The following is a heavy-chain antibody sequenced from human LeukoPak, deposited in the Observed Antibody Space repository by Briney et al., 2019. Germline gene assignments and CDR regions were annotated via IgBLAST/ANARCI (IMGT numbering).Heavy chain of an antibody. Sequence: GGSLRLSCAASGFTFSSYEMNWVRQAPGKGLEWVSYISSSGSTIYYADSVKGRFTISRDNAKNSLYLQMNSLRAEDTAVYYCARDLTMGAFDIWGHGTMVTVSS. V-gene: IGHV3-48*03. CDR2: ISSSGSTI. D-gene: IGHD3-10*01. CDR3: ARDLTMGAFDI. J-gene: IGHJ3*02. CDR1: GFTFSSYE.